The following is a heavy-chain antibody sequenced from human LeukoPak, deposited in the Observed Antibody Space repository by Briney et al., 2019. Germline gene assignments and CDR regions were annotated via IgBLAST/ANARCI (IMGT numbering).Heavy chain of an antibody. CDR3: ARGYGDYIGYYYYYMDV. CDR1: GYTFTGYY. Sequence: ASVKVSCKASGYTFTGYYMHWVRQAPGQGLGWMGWINPNSGGTNYAQKFQGRVTMTRDTSISTAYMELSRLRSDDTAVYYCARGYGDYIGYYYYYMDVWGKGTTVTVSS. CDR2: INPNSGGT. V-gene: IGHV1-2*02. J-gene: IGHJ6*03. D-gene: IGHD4-17*01.